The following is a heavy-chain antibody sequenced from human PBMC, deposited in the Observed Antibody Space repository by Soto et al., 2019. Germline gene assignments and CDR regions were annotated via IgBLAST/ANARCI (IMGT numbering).Heavy chain of an antibody. CDR2: IYWDDDK. V-gene: IGHV2-5*02. J-gene: IGHJ4*02. CDR3: AHGPIAAAGTPPHYFDY. CDR1: GFSLSTSGVG. D-gene: IGHD6-13*01. Sequence: QITLKESGPTLVKPTQTLTLTCTFSGFSLSTSGVGVGWIRQPPGKALEWLALIYWDDDKRYSPSLKSRLTITKDTSKNQVVLTMTNMDPVDTATYYCAHGPIAAAGTPPHYFDYWGQGTLVTVSS.